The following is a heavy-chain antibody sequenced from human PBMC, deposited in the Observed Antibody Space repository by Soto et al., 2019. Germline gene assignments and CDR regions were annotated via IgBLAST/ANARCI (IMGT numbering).Heavy chain of an antibody. D-gene: IGHD3-22*01. J-gene: IGHJ5*02. CDR3: ARDNSQICGTTADSSWFDL. V-gene: IGHV1-46*01. CDR1: GFRFSDYF. CDR2: INPSGDSR. Sequence: DSVKGYWKASGFRFSDYFMHWVGQAPGQGREWMGIINPSGDSRNYAQEFQGRVTITRDTSTSTVYMDLSSLRYEDTAVYYCARDNSQICGTTADSSWFDLWGEGTRVTVSS.